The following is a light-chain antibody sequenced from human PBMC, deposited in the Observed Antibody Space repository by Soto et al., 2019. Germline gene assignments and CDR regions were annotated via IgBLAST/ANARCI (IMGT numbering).Light chain of an antibody. J-gene: IGKJ2*01. CDR1: QSLLHSNGYNY. Sequence: DIVMTQSPLSLPVTPGEPASISCRSSQSLLHSNGYNYLDWYLQKPGQSPQLLIYLGSNRASGVPDRFSGSGSGTDFTLKISRVEAEDVGVHYCMQALQTPYTFGQGPKLEIK. CDR2: LGS. V-gene: IGKV2-28*01. CDR3: MQALQTPYT.